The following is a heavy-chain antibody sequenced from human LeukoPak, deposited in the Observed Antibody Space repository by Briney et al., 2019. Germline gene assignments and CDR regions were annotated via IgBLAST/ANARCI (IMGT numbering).Heavy chain of an antibody. CDR1: GFTFSSYE. J-gene: IGHJ5*02. CDR3: GSYGDYDFGNWFDP. CDR2: ISSSGSTI. D-gene: IGHD4-17*01. V-gene: IGHV3-48*03. Sequence: GGSLRLSCAASGFTFSSYEMNWVRQAPGKGLEWVSYISSSGSTIYYADSVKGRFTISRDNAKNSLYLQMNSLRAEDTAVYYCGSYGDYDFGNWFDPWGQATLVTVSS.